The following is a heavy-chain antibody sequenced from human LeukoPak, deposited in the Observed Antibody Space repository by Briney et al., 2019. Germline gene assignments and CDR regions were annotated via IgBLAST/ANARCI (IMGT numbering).Heavy chain of an antibody. CDR3: ARAASYNYNNRPYLFDS. V-gene: IGHV3-13*01. CDR1: GFAFSND. Sequence: PGGSLRLSCAASGFAFSNDMHWVRQVSGKGLEWVSGIGAFGDTYYGAAVRGRFTISRDKAKNSLYLQMNSLGAGDTAVYFCARAASYNYNNRPYLFDSWGQGTLVAVSS. D-gene: IGHD3-10*01. J-gene: IGHJ4*02. CDR2: IGAFGDT.